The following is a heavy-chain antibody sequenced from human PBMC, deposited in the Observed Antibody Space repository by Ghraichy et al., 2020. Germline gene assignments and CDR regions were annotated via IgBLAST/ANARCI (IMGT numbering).Heavy chain of an antibody. Sequence: SGPTLVKPTQTLTLTCTFSGFSLSTSGVGVGWIRQPPGKALEWLALIYWNDDKRYSPSLKSRLTITKDTSKNQVVLTMTNMDPVDTATYYCAHSMALEEKSVLRYFAQTGGKYYFDYWGQGTLVTVSS. D-gene: IGHD3-9*01. CDR3: AHSMALEEKSVLRYFAQTGGKYYFDY. CDR2: IYWNDDK. V-gene: IGHV2-5*01. J-gene: IGHJ4*02. CDR1: GFSLSTSGVG.